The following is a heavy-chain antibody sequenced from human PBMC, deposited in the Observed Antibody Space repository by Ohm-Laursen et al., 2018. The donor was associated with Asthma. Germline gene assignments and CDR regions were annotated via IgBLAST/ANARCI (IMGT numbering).Heavy chain of an antibody. V-gene: IGHV4-39*01. CDR2: IYYSGST. CDR1: GDSINSGNNY. D-gene: IGHD3-3*01. CDR3: ARTVSDSYGYYNF. Sequence: SQTLSLTCPVSGDSINSGNNYWSWIRQPPGKGLEWIASIYYSGSTYYNPSLKSRFTISLDTSKNQFSLKLSSVTAADSAVYHCARTVSDSYGYYNFWGQGTLVTVSS. J-gene: IGHJ4*02.